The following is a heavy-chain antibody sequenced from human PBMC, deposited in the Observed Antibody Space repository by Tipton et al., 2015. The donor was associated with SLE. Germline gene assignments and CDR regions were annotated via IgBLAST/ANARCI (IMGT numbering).Heavy chain of an antibody. Sequence: SLRLSCAASGFTFNIYAMHWVRQAPGKGLEWVAVISYDGSNKYYADSVKGRFIISRDDSKNTLFLQMNSLGAEDTAVYYCARDSKWELFHYFDSWGQGTLVTVSA. CDR1: GFTFNIYA. D-gene: IGHD3-10*01. CDR3: ARDSKWELFHYFDS. CDR2: ISYDGSNK. V-gene: IGHV3-30*04. J-gene: IGHJ4*02.